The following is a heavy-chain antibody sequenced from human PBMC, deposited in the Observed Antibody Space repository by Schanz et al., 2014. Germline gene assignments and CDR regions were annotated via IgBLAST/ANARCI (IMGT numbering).Heavy chain of an antibody. CDR2: IYIGGNT. CDR1: GFSVGNKY. Sequence: EVQLVESGGGLVKPGGFLRLSCAASGFSVGNKYMNWVRQAPGKGLEWVSFIYIGGNTYYADSVKGRFTISRDNSKNTVYLQMNSLRAEDTAVYYCAKYRGYYRVSGSYRELEYWGQGTLVTVSS. D-gene: IGHD3-10*01. CDR3: AKYRGYYRVSGSYRELEY. V-gene: IGHV3-66*01. J-gene: IGHJ4*02.